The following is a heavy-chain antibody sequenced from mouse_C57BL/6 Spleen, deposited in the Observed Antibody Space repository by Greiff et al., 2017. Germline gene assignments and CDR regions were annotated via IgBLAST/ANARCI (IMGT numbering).Heavy chain of an antibody. V-gene: IGHV3-6*01. CDR2: ISYDGSN. CDR3: AKGGVVGFDY. CDR1: GYSITSGYY. J-gene: IGHJ2*01. D-gene: IGHD1-1*01. Sequence: VQLQQSGPGLVKPSQSLSLTCSVTGYSITSGYYWNWIRQFPGNKLEWMGYISYDGSNNYNPSLKNRISITRDTSKNQFFLKLNSVTTEDTATYYCAKGGVVGFDYWGQGTTLTVSS.